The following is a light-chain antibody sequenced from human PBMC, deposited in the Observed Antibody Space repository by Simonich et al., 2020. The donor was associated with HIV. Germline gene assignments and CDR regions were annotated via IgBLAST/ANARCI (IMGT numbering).Light chain of an antibody. J-gene: IGKJ2*01. CDR2: TAS. V-gene: IGKV1-27*01. CDR1: QSISNY. CDR3: QQYYSTLMYT. Sequence: DIQMTQSPSSLSAYVGDRVTITSRASQSISNYLAWYQQKPGKVPKRLIYTASTLQSGVPSRFSGSGSGTDYTLTISSLQPEDFATYYCQQYYSTLMYTFGQGTKLEIK.